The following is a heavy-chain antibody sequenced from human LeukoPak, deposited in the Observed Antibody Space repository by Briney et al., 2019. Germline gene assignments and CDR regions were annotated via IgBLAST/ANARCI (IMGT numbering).Heavy chain of an antibody. V-gene: IGHV3-15*01. CDR1: GFTFSNAW. J-gene: IGHJ4*02. CDR2: IKSKTDGGTI. CDR3: TRYKYGSYYGSYYFDY. Sequence: GGSLRLSCAAAGFTFSNAWMSWVRQAPGKGLEWVGRIKSKTDGGTIDYAAPVKGRFTISRDDSKNTVYLQLNSLKTEDTAVYCCTRYKYGSYYGSYYFDYWGQGTLVTVSS. D-gene: IGHD3-10*01.